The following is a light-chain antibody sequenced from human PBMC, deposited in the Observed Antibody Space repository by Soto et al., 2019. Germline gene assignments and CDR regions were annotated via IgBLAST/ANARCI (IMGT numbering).Light chain of an antibody. V-gene: IGKV3-20*01. CDR2: GAS. CDR1: QSVSSSY. J-gene: IGKJ1*01. CDR3: QQYGSSPGT. Sequence: EIVLTQSPGTLSLSPGERATLSCRARQSVSSSYLAWYQQKPGQAPRLLIYGASSRATGIPDRFSGSGSGTEFTLTISRPEPEDLALYYCQQYGSSPGTFGQGTKVEIK.